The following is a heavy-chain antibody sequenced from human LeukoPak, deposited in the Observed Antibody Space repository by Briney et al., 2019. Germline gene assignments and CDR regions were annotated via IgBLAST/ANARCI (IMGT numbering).Heavy chain of an antibody. V-gene: IGHV1-2*02. CDR3: ARTYYDILSAIDP. J-gene: IGHJ5*02. D-gene: IGHD3-9*01. CDR2: INPNSGGT. Sequence: ASVKVSCRASGYTFTGYYMHWVRQAPGQGLEWMGWINPNSGGTNYAQKFQGRVTMTRDTSISTAYMELSRLRSDDTAVYYCARTYYDILSAIDPWGQGTLVTVSS. CDR1: GYTFTGYY.